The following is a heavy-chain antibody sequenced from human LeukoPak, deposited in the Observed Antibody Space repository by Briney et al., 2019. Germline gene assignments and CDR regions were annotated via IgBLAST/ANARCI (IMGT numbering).Heavy chain of an antibody. Sequence: SETLSLTCTVPGGSISSSSYYWGWIRRPPGKGLEWIGSIYYSGSTYYNPSLKSRVTISVDTSKNQFSLKLSSVTAADTAVYYCARAAFFGVVIMGWFDPWGQGTLVTVSS. J-gene: IGHJ5*02. CDR2: IYYSGST. CDR1: GGSISSSSYY. V-gene: IGHV4-39*07. CDR3: ARAAFFGVVIMGWFDP. D-gene: IGHD3-3*01.